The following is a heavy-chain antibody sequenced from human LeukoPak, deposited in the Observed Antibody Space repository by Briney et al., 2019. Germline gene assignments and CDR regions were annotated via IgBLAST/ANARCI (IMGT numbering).Heavy chain of an antibody. V-gene: IGHV3-21*01. J-gene: IGHJ4*02. CDR1: GLTFSGYS. Sequence: GGSLRLSCAASGLTFSGYSMNWVRQAPGKGLEWVSSISSSSSYIYYADSVKGRFTISRDNAKNSLYLQMNSLRAEDTAVYYCASIIGGYSYGFDYWGQGTLVTVSS. D-gene: IGHD5-18*01. CDR2: ISSSSSYI. CDR3: ASIIGGYSYGFDY.